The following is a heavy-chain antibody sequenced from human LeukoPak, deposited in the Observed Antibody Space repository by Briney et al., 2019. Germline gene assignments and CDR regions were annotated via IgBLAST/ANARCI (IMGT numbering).Heavy chain of an antibody. Sequence: SETLSLTCSVSGDSITGYYWGWIRQPPGKGLEWIGNVYYTGNTYYNSSLKSRVTISLDTSKNQFSLKLSSVTAADTAVYYCTRGSIAYYYMDVWGKGTTVTISS. D-gene: IGHD3-22*01. CDR2: VYYTGNT. V-gene: IGHV4-59*12. CDR1: GDSITGYY. J-gene: IGHJ6*03. CDR3: TRGSIAYYYMDV.